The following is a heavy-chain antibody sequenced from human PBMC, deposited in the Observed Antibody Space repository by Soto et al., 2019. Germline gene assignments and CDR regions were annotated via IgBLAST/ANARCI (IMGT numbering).Heavy chain of an antibody. J-gene: IGHJ4*02. CDR2: MYWDDDK. CDR3: AHHELQYQNFDF. D-gene: IGHD1-7*01. V-gene: IGHV2-5*09. Sequence: QVTLKESGPTLVKPTQTLTLTCTFSGFSLSSSGVGVGWIRQPPGKALEWLALMYWDDDKRYGPSLESRLTITKDTSENQVGLTMANVGPVDTGTYYCAHHELQYQNFDFWVQGTLVTVSS. CDR1: GFSLSSSGVG.